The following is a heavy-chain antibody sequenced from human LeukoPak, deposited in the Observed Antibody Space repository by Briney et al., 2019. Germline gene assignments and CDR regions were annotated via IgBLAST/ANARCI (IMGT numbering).Heavy chain of an antibody. CDR1: GFTFSSYA. Sequence: PGGSLRLSCAASGFTFSSYAMSWVRQAPGKGLEWVSAISGSGGSTYYADSVKGRFTISRDNSKNTLYLQMNSLRAEDTAVYYCAKVPDKIVVVIYYYYYGMDVWGQGTTVTVSS. D-gene: IGHD3-22*01. J-gene: IGHJ6*02. CDR3: AKVPDKIVVVIYYYYYGMDV. CDR2: ISGSGGST. V-gene: IGHV3-23*01.